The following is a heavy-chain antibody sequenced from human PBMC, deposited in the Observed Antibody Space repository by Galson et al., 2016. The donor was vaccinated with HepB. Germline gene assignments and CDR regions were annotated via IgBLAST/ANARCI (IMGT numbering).Heavy chain of an antibody. CDR3: ARDPPEDGSSTWA. J-gene: IGHJ5*02. Sequence: SLRLSCAASGFTFSRFAVSWIRQAPGKGLEWVSPMYSGGTTHYADSVKGRFTISRDNSQNTLFLQMNSLRVEDTAVYYCARDPPEDGSSTWAWGQGTLVTVSS. CDR1: GFTFSRFA. V-gene: IGHV3-53*01. D-gene: IGHD5-12*01. CDR2: MYSGGTT.